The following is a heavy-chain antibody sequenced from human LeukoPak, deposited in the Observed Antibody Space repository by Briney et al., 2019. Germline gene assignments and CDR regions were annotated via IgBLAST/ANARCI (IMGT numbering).Heavy chain of an antibody. V-gene: IGHV3-53*01. D-gene: IGHD6-13*01. CDR1: GFTVSSNY. CDR3: ARSIAAAALYFDY. CDR2: IYSGGST. Sequence: GGSLRLSCAASGFTVSSNYISWVRQAPGKGLEWVSVIYSGGSTYYADSVKGRFTISRDNSKNTLYLQMNSLRAEDTAVYYCARSIAAAALYFDYWGQGTLVTVSS. J-gene: IGHJ4*02.